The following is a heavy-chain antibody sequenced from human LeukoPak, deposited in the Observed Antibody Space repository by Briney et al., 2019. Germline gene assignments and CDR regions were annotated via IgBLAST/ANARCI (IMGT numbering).Heavy chain of an antibody. J-gene: IGHJ5*02. Sequence: PGGSLRLSCAASGFSFSSYAMTWVHQVPGKGLEWVSALSASGGTTYYADSVKGRFTTSRDNSKNTLYLHMNSLRAEDTAVYYCAKLPREYCSSTSCPNWFDTWGQGTLVTVSS. CDR3: AKLPREYCSSTSCPNWFDT. CDR1: GFSFSSYA. CDR2: LSASGGTT. V-gene: IGHV3-23*01. D-gene: IGHD2-2*01.